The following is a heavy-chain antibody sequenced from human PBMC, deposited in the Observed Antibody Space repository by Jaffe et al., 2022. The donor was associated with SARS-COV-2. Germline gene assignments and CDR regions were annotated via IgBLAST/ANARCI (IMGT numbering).Heavy chain of an antibody. J-gene: IGHJ4*02. V-gene: IGHV3-7*01. CDR2: INEDGSGR. D-gene: IGHD3-16*01. CDR3: AQVTWGRFD. CDR1: GFNFRIYW. Sequence: EVQLVESGGGLVQPGGSLRLSCAASGFNFRIYWMSWVRQAPGKGLEWVANINEDGSGRFYVDSVKGRFTISRDDAKSSVSLQMNSLRAEDTAIYYCAQVTWGRFDWGQGTLVTVSS.